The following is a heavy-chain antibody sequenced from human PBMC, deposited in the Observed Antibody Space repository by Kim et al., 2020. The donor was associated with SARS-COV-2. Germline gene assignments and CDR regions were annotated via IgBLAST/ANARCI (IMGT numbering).Heavy chain of an antibody. CDR3: ARDSSGSYYGYYYYYYG. V-gene: IGHV4-39*07. CDR1: GGSISSSSYY. J-gene: IGHJ6*01. D-gene: IGHD1-26*01. CDR2: IYYSGST. Sequence: SETLSLTCTVSGGSISSSSYYWGWIRQPPGKGLEWIGSIYYSGSTYYNPSLKSRVTISVDTSKNQFSLKLSSVTAADTAVYYCARDSSGSYYGYYYYYYG.